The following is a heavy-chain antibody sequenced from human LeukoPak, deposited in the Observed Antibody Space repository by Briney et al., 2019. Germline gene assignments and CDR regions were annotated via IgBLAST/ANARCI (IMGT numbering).Heavy chain of an antibody. Sequence: ASVKVSCKASGYTFTSYGISWVRQAPGQGLEWMGWISAYNGDTNYAQRLQGRVTMTTDSSTSTAYMELRSLRSDDTAVYYCARETLGYYYGSGSYYLDYWGQGTLVTVSS. D-gene: IGHD3-10*01. J-gene: IGHJ4*02. V-gene: IGHV1-18*01. CDR1: GYTFTSYG. CDR3: ARETLGYYYGSGSYYLDY. CDR2: ISAYNGDT.